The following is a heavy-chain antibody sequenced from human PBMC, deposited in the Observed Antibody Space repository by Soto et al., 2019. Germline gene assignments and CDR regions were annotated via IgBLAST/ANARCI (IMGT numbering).Heavy chain of an antibody. V-gene: IGHV3-21*01. CDR3: ARAKYYYDSSGYPYGMDV. J-gene: IGHJ6*02. Sequence: PVGSLRLSCAASGFTFSSYSMNWVRQAPGKGLEWVSSISSSSSYIYYADSVKGRFTISRDNAKNSLYLQMNSLRAEDTAVYYCARAKYYYDSSGYPYGMDVWGQGTTVTVS. CDR1: GFTFSSYS. CDR2: ISSSSSYI. D-gene: IGHD3-22*01.